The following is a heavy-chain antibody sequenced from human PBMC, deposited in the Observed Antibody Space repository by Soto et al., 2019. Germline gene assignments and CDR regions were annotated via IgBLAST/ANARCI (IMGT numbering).Heavy chain of an antibody. J-gene: IGHJ4*02. Sequence: SETLSLTCTASGGSISSYYWSWIRQPPGKGLEWIGYIYYSGSTNYNPSLKSRVTISVDTSKNQFSLKLSSVTAADTAVYYCARVVSGYGDYFDYWGQGTLVTVSS. V-gene: IGHV4-59*01. D-gene: IGHD4-17*01. CDR2: IYYSGST. CDR1: GGSISSYY. CDR3: ARVVSGYGDYFDY.